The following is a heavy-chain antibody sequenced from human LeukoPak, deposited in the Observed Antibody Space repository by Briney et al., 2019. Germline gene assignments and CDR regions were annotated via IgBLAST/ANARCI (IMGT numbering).Heavy chain of an antibody. CDR3: VRDGGVSGYDLLDY. D-gene: IGHD5-12*01. CDR1: GFTFSNYW. CDR2: INQDGSKE. V-gene: IGHV3-7*01. J-gene: IGHJ4*02. Sequence: PGGSLRLSCAASGFTFSNYWMTWVRQAPGKGLEWVAHINQDGSKEYYMDSVKARFTISRGNAKNSLSLQMNSLRAEDTAVYYCVRDGGVSGYDLLDYWGQGTLVTVSS.